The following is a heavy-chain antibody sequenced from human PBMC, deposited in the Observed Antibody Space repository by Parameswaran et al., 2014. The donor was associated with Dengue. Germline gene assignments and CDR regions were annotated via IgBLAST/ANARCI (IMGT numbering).Heavy chain of an antibody. V-gene: IGHV1-2*02. CDR3: ARGGIPYSSSGWFDP. Sequence: WVRQAPGQGLEWMGWINPNSGGTNYAQKFQGRVTMTRDTSISTAYMELSRLRSDDTAVYYCARGGIPYSSSGWFDPWGQGTLVTVSS. J-gene: IGHJ5*02. D-gene: IGHD6-6*01. CDR2: INPNSGGT.